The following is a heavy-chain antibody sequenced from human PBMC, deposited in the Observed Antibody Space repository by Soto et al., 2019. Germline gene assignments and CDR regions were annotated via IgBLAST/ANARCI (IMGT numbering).Heavy chain of an antibody. Sequence: GGSLRLSCAASGFTFSSYDMHWVRQATGKGLEWVSAIGTAGDTYYPGSVKGRFTISRENAKNSLYLQMNSLRAGDTAVYYCARGSGSSWPTHFDYWGQGTLVTVSS. CDR2: IGTAGDT. D-gene: IGHD6-13*01. CDR3: ARGSGSSWPTHFDY. V-gene: IGHV3-13*01. J-gene: IGHJ4*02. CDR1: GFTFSSYD.